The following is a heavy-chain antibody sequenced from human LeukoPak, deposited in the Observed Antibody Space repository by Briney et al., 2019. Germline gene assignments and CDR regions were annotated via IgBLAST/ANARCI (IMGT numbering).Heavy chain of an antibody. J-gene: IGHJ5*02. V-gene: IGHV4-34*01. Sequence: SETLSLTCAVYGGSFSGFYWSWIRQPPGKGLEWIGEINHSGSTNYNPSLKSRVTISVDTSKNQFSLKLSFVTAADTAVYYCARDLNYYDSSRYPLPWGQGTLVTVSS. CDR2: INHSGST. CDR3: ARDLNYYDSSRYPLP. D-gene: IGHD3-22*01. CDR1: GGSFSGFY.